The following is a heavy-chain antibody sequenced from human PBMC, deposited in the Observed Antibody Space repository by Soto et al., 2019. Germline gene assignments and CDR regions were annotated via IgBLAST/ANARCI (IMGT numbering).Heavy chain of an antibody. D-gene: IGHD6-19*01. CDR1: GFTFTSSA. CDR2: IVVGSGNT. V-gene: IGHV1-58*02. Sequence: SVKVSCKASGFTFTSSAMQWVRQARGQRLEWIGWIVVGSGNTNYAQKFQERVTITRDMSTSTAYMELSSLRSEDTAVYYCAAGFSSGWSLPIDYWGQGTLVTVSS. CDR3: AAGFSSGWSLPIDY. J-gene: IGHJ4*02.